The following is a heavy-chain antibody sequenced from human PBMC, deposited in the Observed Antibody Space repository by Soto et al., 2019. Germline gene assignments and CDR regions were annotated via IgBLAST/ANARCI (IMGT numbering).Heavy chain of an antibody. CDR2: ISVSGNII. D-gene: IGHD6-13*01. J-gene: IGHJ4*02. Sequence: XGSLRLSCAASGFTFSTYELNWVRQAPGRGLEWISYISVSGNIIKYADSVKGRFTISRDNAENSLHLHMSSLRVDDTAVYFCVRDTMRASAAASLDYWGQGTQVTVSS. V-gene: IGHV3-48*03. CDR1: GFTFSTYE. CDR3: VRDTMRASAAASLDY.